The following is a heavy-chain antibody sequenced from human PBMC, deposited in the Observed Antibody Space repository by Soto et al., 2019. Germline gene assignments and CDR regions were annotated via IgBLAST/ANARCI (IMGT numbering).Heavy chain of an antibody. Sequence: GSLRLSCAASGFPVSSNYMSWVRQAPGKGLQWVSIIYGSGSTHYADSVKGRFTISRDNSKNTLYLQMNSLRAEDTAVYYCVSSGWYYFDYWGQGILVTVSS. CDR2: IYGSGST. J-gene: IGHJ4*02. CDR1: GFPVSSNY. CDR3: VSSGWYYFDY. V-gene: IGHV3-53*01. D-gene: IGHD6-19*01.